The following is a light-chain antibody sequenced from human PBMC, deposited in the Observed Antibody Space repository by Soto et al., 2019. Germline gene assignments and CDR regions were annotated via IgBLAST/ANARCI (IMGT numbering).Light chain of an antibody. CDR1: SSDVGGYNY. Sequence: QSALTQPPSAHGSPGQSVTISCTGTSSDVGGYNYVSWYQKHPGKTPKLKIYEVSKRPSGVTDRFAGSKSGNTASLTVSGLQGEDEADYYCNSYAGSNNGVFGGGTKLTVL. J-gene: IGLJ3*02. V-gene: IGLV2-8*01. CDR3: NSYAGSNNGV. CDR2: EVS.